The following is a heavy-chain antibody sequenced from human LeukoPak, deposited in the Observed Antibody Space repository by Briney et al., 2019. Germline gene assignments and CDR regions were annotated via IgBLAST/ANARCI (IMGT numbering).Heavy chain of an antibody. CDR1: GGSIRSSSYY. CDR2: IYYSGST. Sequence: SETLSLTCTVSGGSIRSSSYYWGWIRQPPGKGLEWIGSIYYSGSTYYNASLKSRGTISVDTSKNQFSLKVNSVTAADTAVYYCARDMSGNYEFDYWGQGTLVTVAS. CDR3: ARDMSGNYEFDY. V-gene: IGHV4-39*07. D-gene: IGHD1-26*01. J-gene: IGHJ4*02.